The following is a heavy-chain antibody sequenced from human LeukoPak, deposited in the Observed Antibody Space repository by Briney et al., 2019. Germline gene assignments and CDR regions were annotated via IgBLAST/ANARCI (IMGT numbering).Heavy chain of an antibody. CDR1: GFTFSSYS. CDR3: AKMWEGDYDILTDY. D-gene: IGHD3-9*01. Sequence: GGSLRLSCAASGFTFSSYSMNWVRQAPGKGLEWVSSISSSSSYIYYADSVKGRFTISRDNSKNTLYLQMNSLRAEDTAVYYCAKMWEGDYDILTDYWGQGTLVTVSS. V-gene: IGHV3-21*01. J-gene: IGHJ4*02. CDR2: ISSSSSYI.